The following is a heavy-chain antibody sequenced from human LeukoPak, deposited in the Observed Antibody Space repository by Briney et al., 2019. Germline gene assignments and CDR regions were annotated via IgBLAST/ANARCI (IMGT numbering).Heavy chain of an antibody. D-gene: IGHD2-15*01. CDR2: INHSGST. J-gene: IGHJ4*02. CDR3: ARTRIWSLGPVDY. V-gene: IGHV4-34*01. Sequence: SETMSLTCAVYGGSFSGYYWSWIRQPPGKGLEWIGEINHSGSTNYNPSLKSRVTISVDTSKNQFSLKLSSVTAADTAVYYCARTRIWSLGPVDYWGQGTLVTVSS. CDR1: GGSFSGYY.